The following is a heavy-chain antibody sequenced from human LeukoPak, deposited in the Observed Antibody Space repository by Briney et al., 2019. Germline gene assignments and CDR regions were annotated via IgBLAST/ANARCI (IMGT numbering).Heavy chain of an antibody. D-gene: IGHD6-13*01. Sequence: GRSLRLSCPASGFTFSNYGMHWVRQAAGKGLEWVSVISFDGSAKYYADSVKGRFTISRDNSKNTLYLQMTSLRAEDTAVYYCAKDRVTAAGYYFDYWGQGTLVTVSS. CDR3: AKDRVTAAGYYFDY. CDR1: GFTFSNYG. CDR2: ISFDGSAK. J-gene: IGHJ4*02. V-gene: IGHV3-30*18.